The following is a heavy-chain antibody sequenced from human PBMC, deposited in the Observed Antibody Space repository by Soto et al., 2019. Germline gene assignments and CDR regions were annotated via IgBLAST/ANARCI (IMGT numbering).Heavy chain of an antibody. J-gene: IGHJ6*02. Sequence: PSETLSLICTVSGGSISSGGYYWSWIRQHPGKGLEWIGYIYYSGSTYYNPSLKSRVTISVDTSKNQFSLKLSSVTAADTAVYYCAGSRAYYYYGMDVWGQGTTVTVSS. CDR2: IYYSGST. CDR3: AGSRAYYYYGMDV. CDR1: GGSISSGGYY. V-gene: IGHV4-31*03.